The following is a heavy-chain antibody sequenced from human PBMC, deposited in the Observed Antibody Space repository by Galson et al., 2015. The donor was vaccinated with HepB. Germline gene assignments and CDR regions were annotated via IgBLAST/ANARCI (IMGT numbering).Heavy chain of an antibody. CDR2: IKPDGSEK. CDR1: GFTFSSYA. CDR3: ARGSGRHVIY. J-gene: IGHJ4*02. Sequence: SLRLSCAASGFTFSSYAMHWVRQAPGKGLEWVANIKPDGSEKYYVDSVKGRFTISRDNAKNSLYLQVSSLRAEDTAMYYCARGSGRHVIYWGQGTLVTVSS. D-gene: IGHD1-26*01. V-gene: IGHV3-7*03.